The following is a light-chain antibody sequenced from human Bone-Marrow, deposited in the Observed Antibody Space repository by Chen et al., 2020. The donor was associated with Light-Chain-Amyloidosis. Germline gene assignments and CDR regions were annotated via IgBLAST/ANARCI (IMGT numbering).Light chain of an antibody. Sequence: QSVLTQPPSVSGAPGQRVTISCTGSSSNIGAGYDVHWYQQLPGSAPKLLIYGNSNRPSGVPDRFSGSKAGTYTSLAITGLQAEDEADYDCQSYDSSLSGSAVFGGGTKLTGL. J-gene: IGLJ2*01. V-gene: IGLV1-40*01. CDR1: SSNIGAGYD. CDR3: QSYDSSLSGSAV. CDR2: GNS.